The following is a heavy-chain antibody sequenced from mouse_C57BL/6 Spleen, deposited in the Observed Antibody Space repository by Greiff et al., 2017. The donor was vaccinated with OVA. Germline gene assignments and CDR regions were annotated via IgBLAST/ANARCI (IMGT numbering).Heavy chain of an antibody. CDR2: IHPNSGST. J-gene: IGHJ1*03. Sequence: QVQLQQPGAELVKPGASVKLSCKASGYTFTSYWMHWVKQRPGQGLEWIGMIHPNSGSTKYNEKFKSKATLTVDKSSSTASMQLSSLTSEDSAVYYCAQLTGSYLYFDVWGTGTTVTVSS. D-gene: IGHD4-1*01. V-gene: IGHV1-64*01. CDR1: GYTFTSYW. CDR3: AQLTGSYLYFDV.